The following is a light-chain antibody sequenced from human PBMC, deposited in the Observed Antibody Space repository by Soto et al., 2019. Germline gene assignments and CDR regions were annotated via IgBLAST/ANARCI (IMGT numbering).Light chain of an antibody. Sequence: QSLLTQPASVSGSPGQSITISCTGTTSDVGGYDYVSWYQQHPGQAPKLLIYGVSNRPSGVSHRFSGSKSGNTASLSISGLQAEDEADYYCYSFTGGNTLYDFGTGTKVTVL. CDR3: YSFTGGNTLYD. CDR2: GVS. V-gene: IGLV2-14*01. J-gene: IGLJ1*01. CDR1: TSDVGGYDY.